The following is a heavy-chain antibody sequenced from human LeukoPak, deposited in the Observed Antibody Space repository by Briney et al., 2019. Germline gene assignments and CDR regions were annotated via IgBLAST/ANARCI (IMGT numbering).Heavy chain of an antibody. CDR3: AKGGWSYYIDY. V-gene: IGHV3-23*01. CDR2: ISGSGGST. Sequence: PGGSLRLSCAASGLMFDDYAMSWVRQAPGKGLEWVSAISGSGGSTYYADSVKGRFTISRDNSKNTLYLQMNSLRAEDTAVYYCAKGGWSYYIDYWGQGTLVTVSS. D-gene: IGHD1-26*01. CDR1: GLMFDDYA. J-gene: IGHJ4*02.